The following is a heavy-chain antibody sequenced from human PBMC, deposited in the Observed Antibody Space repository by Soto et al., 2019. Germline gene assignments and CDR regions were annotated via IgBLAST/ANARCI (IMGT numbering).Heavy chain of an antibody. CDR3: ARGEYYEDSSAVQLNWFDP. CDR1: GGTFSSYA. V-gene: IGHV1-69*12. Sequence: QVQLVQSGAEVKKPGSSVKVSCKASGGTFSSYAISWVRQAPGQGLEWMGGIIPIFGTANYAQKFQGRVTITADESTSTAYMELSRLRSEDTAVYYCARGEYYEDSSAVQLNWFDPWGQGTLVTVSS. J-gene: IGHJ5*02. D-gene: IGHD3-22*01. CDR2: IIPIFGTA.